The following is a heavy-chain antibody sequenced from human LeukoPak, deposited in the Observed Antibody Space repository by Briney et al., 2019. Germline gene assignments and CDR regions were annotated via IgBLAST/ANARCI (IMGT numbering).Heavy chain of an antibody. CDR1: GFTFSSYA. J-gene: IGHJ3*02. V-gene: IGHV3-23*01. CDR3: AKDGGYFDWLDAFDI. CDR2: ISGSGGST. Sequence: PGGSLRLSCAASGFTFSSYAMSWVRPAPGKGLEWVSAISGSGGSTYYADSVKGRFTISRDNSKNTLYLQMNSLRAEDTAVYYCAKDGGYFDWLDAFDIWGQGTMVTVSS. D-gene: IGHD3-9*01.